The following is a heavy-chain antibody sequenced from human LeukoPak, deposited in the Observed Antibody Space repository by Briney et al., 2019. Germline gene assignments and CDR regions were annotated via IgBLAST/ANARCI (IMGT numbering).Heavy chain of an antibody. CDR2: ISSSSSYI. V-gene: IGHV3-21*01. D-gene: IGHD5-18*01. J-gene: IGHJ4*02. CDR1: GFTFSSYS. Sequence: PGGSLRLSCAASGFTFSSYSMNWVRQAPGKGLEWVSSISSSSSYIYYADSVKGRFTISRDNAKNSLYLQMNSLRAEDTAVYYCARLTGMVWYTAMVIGNYFDYWGQGSLVTVAS. CDR3: ARLTGMVWYTAMVIGNYFDY.